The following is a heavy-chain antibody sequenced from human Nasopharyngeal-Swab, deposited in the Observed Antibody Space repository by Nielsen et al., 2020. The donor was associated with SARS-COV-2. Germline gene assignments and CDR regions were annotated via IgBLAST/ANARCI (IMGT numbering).Heavy chain of an antibody. V-gene: IGHV3-7*01. D-gene: IGHD3-22*01. CDR3: ARDPPTYYYDSSGYYSEFYFDY. J-gene: IGHJ4*02. CDR1: GFTVSRNY. Sequence: GESLKISCAASGFTVSRNYMTWVRQAPGKGLEWVANIKQDGSEKYYVDSVKGRFTISRDNAKNSLYLQMNSLRAEDTAVYYCARDPPTYYYDSSGYYSEFYFDYWGQGTLVTVSS. CDR2: IKQDGSEK.